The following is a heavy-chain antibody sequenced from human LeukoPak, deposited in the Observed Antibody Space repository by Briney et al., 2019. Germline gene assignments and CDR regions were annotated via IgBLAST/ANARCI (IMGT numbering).Heavy chain of an antibody. J-gene: IGHJ4*02. CDR3: AREGQLWFGANMNYFDY. Sequence: SQTLSLTCTVSGGSISSGSYYWSWIRQPAGKGLEWIGRIYTSGSTNYNPSLKSRVTISVDTSKNQFSLKLSSVAAADTAVYYCAREGQLWFGANMNYFDYWGQGTLVTDSS. V-gene: IGHV4-61*02. CDR1: GGSISSGSYY. CDR2: IYTSGST. D-gene: IGHD3-10*01.